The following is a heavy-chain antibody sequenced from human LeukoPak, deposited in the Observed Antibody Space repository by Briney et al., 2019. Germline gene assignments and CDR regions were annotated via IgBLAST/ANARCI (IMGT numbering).Heavy chain of an antibody. CDR1: GGPISSGSYY. V-gene: IGHV4-61*02. D-gene: IGHD6-6*01. CDR2: IYTSGST. CDR3: ARDRSSSSYYYYGMDV. Sequence: SETLSLTCTVSGGPISSGSYYWSWIRQPAGKGLEWIGRIYTSGSTNYNPSLKSRVIISVDTSKNQFSLKLSSVTAADTAVYHCARDRSSSSYYYYGMDVWGQGTTVTVSS. J-gene: IGHJ6*02.